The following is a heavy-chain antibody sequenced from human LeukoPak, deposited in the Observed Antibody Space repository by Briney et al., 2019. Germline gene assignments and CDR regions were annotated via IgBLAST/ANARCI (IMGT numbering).Heavy chain of an antibody. D-gene: IGHD6-13*01. V-gene: IGHV3-74*01. CDR1: GFPFSSYA. J-gene: IGHJ4*02. CDR3: ARGSWSAADTNIDY. Sequence: GGSLRLSCAASGFPFSSYAMSWVRQAPGKGLVWVSCINSDGSRTTYADSVKGRFTISRDNAKNTLYLQMNTLRVEDAAVYYCARGSWSAADTNIDYWGQGTLVTVSS. CDR2: INSDGSRT.